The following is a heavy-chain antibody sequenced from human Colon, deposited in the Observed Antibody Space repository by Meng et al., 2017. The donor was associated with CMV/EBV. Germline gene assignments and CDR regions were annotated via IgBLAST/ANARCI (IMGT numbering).Heavy chain of an antibody. D-gene: IGHD3-9*01. CDR2: MIPNTGGT. CDR3: VRGSEISTGSYGDS. Sequence: SGYSFSDYYLHWGRQAPGQGLEWMGRMIPNTGGTNYAQKLQGRVTMTGDTSISTAYMELRNVRSDDTAVYYCVRGSEISTGSYGDSWGQGTLVTVSS. J-gene: IGHJ5*02. V-gene: IGHV1-2*06. CDR1: GYSFSDYY.